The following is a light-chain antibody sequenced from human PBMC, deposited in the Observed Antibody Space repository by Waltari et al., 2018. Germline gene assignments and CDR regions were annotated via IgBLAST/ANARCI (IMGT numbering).Light chain of an antibody. Sequence: SYELTQPPSVSVSPGQTARITCSGDALPKQYSFWYQQRSGQAPGVVIYKDTERPSGIPERFSGSSSGTRVTLTISGVQAEDEADYYCQSTDNSGTYVVFGGGTKLTVL. CDR2: KDT. V-gene: IGLV3-25*03. CDR3: QSTDNSGTYVV. J-gene: IGLJ2*01. CDR1: ALPKQY.